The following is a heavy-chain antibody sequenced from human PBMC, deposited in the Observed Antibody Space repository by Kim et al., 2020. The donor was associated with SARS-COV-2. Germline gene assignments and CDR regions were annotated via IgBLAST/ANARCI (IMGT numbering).Heavy chain of an antibody. D-gene: IGHD4-17*01. Sequence: SETLSLTCAVYGGSFSGYYWSWIRQPPGKGLEWIGEINHSGSTNYNPSLKSRVTISVDTSKNQFSLKLSSVTAADTAVYYCARGVSGTTVVTLGLGYYYLYGMDVWGQGTTVTVSS. V-gene: IGHV4-34*01. CDR2: INHSGST. J-gene: IGHJ6*02. CDR3: ARGVSGTTVVTLGLGYYYLYGMDV. CDR1: GGSFSGYY.